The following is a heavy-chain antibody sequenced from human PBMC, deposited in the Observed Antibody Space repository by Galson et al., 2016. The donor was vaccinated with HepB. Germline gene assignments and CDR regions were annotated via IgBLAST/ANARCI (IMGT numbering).Heavy chain of an antibody. V-gene: IGHV1-69*04. Sequence: SVKVSCKVSGGTINNYLVSWVRQAPGHGLEWMGRVVPVLGVADYAPKFQGRLTISADTSTNTAKMELNNLRSDDSATFFCAKDRVLVNKNYVWDSYRKKDACDVWGQGTVVTVS. CDR3: AKDRVLVNKNYVWDSYRKKDACDV. D-gene: IGHD3-16*02. CDR1: GGTINNYL. CDR2: VVPVLGVA. J-gene: IGHJ3*01.